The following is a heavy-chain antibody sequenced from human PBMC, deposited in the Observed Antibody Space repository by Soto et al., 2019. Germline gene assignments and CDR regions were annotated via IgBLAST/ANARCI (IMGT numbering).Heavy chain of an antibody. Sequence: GSLRLSCAASGFTFSDYYMSWIRQAPGKGLEWVSYISSSGFTIYYADSVKGRFTISRDNAKNSLYLQMNSLRAEDTAVYYCARDLAEMATNTFDFWGQGTVVTVSS. V-gene: IGHV3-11*01. J-gene: IGHJ4*02. CDR3: ARDLAEMATNTFDF. D-gene: IGHD5-12*01. CDR1: GFTFSDYY. CDR2: ISSSGFTI.